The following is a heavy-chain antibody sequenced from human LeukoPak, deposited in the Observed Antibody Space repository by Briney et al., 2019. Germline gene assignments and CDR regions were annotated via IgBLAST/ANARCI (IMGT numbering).Heavy chain of an antibody. D-gene: IGHD6-6*01. CDR1: GYTFTSYG. CDR2: ISAYNGNT. J-gene: IGHJ5*02. Sequence: ASVKVSCKASGYTFTSYGISWVRQAPGQGLEWMGWISAYNGNTNYAQKLQGRVTMTTDTSTSTDYMELRSLRSDDTAVYYCARIQDSSSSWFDPWGQGTLVTVSS. V-gene: IGHV1-18*01. CDR3: ARIQDSSSSWFDP.